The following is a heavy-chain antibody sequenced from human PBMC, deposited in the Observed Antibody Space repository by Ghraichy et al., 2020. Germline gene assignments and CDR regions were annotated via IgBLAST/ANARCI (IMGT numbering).Heavy chain of an antibody. CDR1: GFTFSSYA. CDR3: ARDLGYCTNGVCYTSECFDY. Sequence: SCAASGFTFSSYAMHWVRQAPGKGLEWVAVISYDGSNKYYADSVKGRFTISRDNSKNTLYLQMNSLRAEDTAVYYCARDLGYCTNGVCYTSECFDYWGQGTLVTVSS. D-gene: IGHD2-8*01. CDR2: ISYDGSNK. J-gene: IGHJ4*02. V-gene: IGHV3-30-3*01.